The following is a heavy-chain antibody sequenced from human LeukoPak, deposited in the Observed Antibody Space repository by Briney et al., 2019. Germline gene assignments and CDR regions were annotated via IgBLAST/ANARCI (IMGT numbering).Heavy chain of an antibody. D-gene: IGHD4-17*01. CDR3: AKEDYGDYYFDY. CDR2: IYSDGRT. Sequence: SGGSLRLSCAASGFTFSRFSMNWVRQAPGKGLEWVSLIYSDGRTYYADSVRGRCTISRDNSKNTLYVQMNSLRVEDTAVYYCAKEDYGDYYFDYWGQGTLVTVSS. CDR1: GFTFSRFS. J-gene: IGHJ4*02. V-gene: IGHV3-53*01.